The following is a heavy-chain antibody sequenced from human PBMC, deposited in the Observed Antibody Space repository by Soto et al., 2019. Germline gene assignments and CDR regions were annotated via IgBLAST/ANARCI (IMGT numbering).Heavy chain of an antibody. CDR1: GFTFSTYA. CDR2: ISGNGGDYT. V-gene: IGHV3-23*01. Sequence: EVQLLESGGGLVQPGGSLRLSCAASGFTFSTYAMSWVRQAPRKGLEWVSAISGNGGDYTYYADSAKGRFTISRDNSKNTLYLQMNSLRAEDTAVYYCVPLCRYCSTTTPSWGQGTLVTVSS. J-gene: IGHJ4*02. D-gene: IGHD2-2*01. CDR3: VPLCRYCSTTTPS.